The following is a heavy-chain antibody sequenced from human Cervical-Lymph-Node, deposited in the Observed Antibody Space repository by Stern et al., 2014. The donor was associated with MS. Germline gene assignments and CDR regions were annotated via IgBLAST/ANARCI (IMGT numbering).Heavy chain of an antibody. V-gene: IGHV1-18*01. D-gene: IGHD1-1*01. Sequence: QVKMVESGNEVKKPGASVKVSCEASGYTFTSYGISWGRQGPGQGIEWMGWISAYNGNTNYEQKFQDRVTMTTDTSTSTVYMELRNLRSDDAALYYCARAAGILDFWGQGTLVTVSS. CDR1: GYTFTSYG. CDR2: ISAYNGNT. CDR3: ARAAGILDF. J-gene: IGHJ4*02.